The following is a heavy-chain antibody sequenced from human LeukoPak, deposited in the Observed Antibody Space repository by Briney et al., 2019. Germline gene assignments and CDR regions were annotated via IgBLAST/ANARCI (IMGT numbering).Heavy chain of an antibody. D-gene: IGHD6-19*01. CDR2: IYYSGST. J-gene: IGHJ4*02. CDR1: GGSISSYY. CDR3: ARMYPDSSGWNFDY. Sequence: PSETRSLTCTVSGGSISSYYWSWIRQPPGKGLEWIGYIYYSGSTNYNPSLKSRVTISVDTSKNQFSLKLSSVTAADTAVYYCARMYPDSSGWNFDYWGQGTLVTVSS. V-gene: IGHV4-59*01.